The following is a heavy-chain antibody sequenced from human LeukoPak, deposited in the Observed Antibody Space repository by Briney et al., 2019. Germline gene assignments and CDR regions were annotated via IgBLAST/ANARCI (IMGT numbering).Heavy chain of an antibody. D-gene: IGHD5-12*01. J-gene: IGHJ4*02. CDR2: IKSKSSGGII. CDR3: TTESGYKTARQRGFDS. CDR1: GFDFSYTW. Sequence: GGSLRLSCAASGFDFSYTWMSWVRQAPGKGLELVGRIKSKSSGGIIDCAAPVRGRFTISRDDTENMVFLQMSSLKTEDTAVYYCTTESGYKTARQRGFDSWGQGILVTVSS. V-gene: IGHV3-15*01.